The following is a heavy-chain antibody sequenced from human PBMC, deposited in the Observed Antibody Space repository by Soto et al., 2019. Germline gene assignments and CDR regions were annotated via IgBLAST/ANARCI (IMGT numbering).Heavy chain of an antibody. CDR2: ISYDGSNK. CDR3: AKDVLLWFAEASDP. J-gene: IGHJ5*02. D-gene: IGHD3-10*01. V-gene: IGHV3-30*18. Sequence: GGSLRLSCAASGFTFSSFGMHWVRQPLGKGLKWVAVISYDGSNKYYADSVKVRFTISRDNSKNTLYLHMNSLRAEDKAVYHCAKDVLLWFAEASDPWGQGTLVTVT. CDR1: GFTFSSFG.